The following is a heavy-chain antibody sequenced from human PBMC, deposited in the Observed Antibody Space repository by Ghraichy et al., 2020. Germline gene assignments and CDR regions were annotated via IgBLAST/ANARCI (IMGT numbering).Heavy chain of an antibody. Sequence: GSLRLSCVVSGFSLSDFSIHWVRLPPGQGLEWVSSISRTSTYIHYADSVKGRFTISRDNGKESVYLEMAGLRAEDTAVYYCARPAHCSSSSCSYYFDLWGQGTLVTVAS. CDR3: ARPAHCSSSSCSYYFDL. D-gene: IGHD2-2*01. CDR1: GFSLSDFS. CDR2: ISRTSTYI. J-gene: IGHJ4*02. V-gene: IGHV3-21*01.